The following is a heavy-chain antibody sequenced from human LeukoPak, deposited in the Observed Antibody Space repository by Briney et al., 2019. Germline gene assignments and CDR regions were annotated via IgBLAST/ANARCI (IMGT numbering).Heavy chain of an antibody. Sequence: PGGSLILSCAASGFTVSNNYMSWVRQAPGKGLEWVSSISSLSDMFYADSVKGRFTISRDNAKNALYLQMNSLGAEDTAVYYCARDPQDGAFDIWGQGTLVTVSS. J-gene: IGHJ3*02. V-gene: IGHV3-69-1*01. D-gene: IGHD1-26*01. CDR2: ISSLSDM. CDR3: ARDPQDGAFDI. CDR1: GFTVSNNY.